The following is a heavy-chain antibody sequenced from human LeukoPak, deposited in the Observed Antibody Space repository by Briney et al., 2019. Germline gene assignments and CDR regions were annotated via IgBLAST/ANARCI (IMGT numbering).Heavy chain of an antibody. D-gene: IGHD2-15*01. V-gene: IGHV3-21*01. CDR3: ARAENSGSGGLHP. CDR2: ITSSSHYI. Sequence: GGSLRLSCVASGFTFITYSMNWVRQAPGKGLEWVSRITSSSHYIYYADSVKGRFTISRDNAKNSLYLDMSSLRADDTAVYYCARAENSGSGGLHPWGQGTLVTVSS. CDR1: GFTFITYS. J-gene: IGHJ5*02.